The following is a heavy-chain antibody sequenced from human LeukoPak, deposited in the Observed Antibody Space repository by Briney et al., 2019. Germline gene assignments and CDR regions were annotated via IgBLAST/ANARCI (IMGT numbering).Heavy chain of an antibody. CDR1: GGSISGYY. J-gene: IGHJ4*02. CDR3: ARGNILSGYCFDF. CDR2: IHYTGGT. Sequence: PSETLSLTCAVYGGSISGYYWSWIRQPPGKGLEWVGEIHYTGGTGYNPSLKSRATISIDTSRNQLSLKLSSVTAADTAVYYCARGNILSGYCFDFWGQGALVTVSS. V-gene: IGHV4-34*01. D-gene: IGHD3-9*01.